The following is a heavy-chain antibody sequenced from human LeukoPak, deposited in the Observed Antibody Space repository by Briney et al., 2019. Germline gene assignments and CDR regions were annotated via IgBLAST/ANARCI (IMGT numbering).Heavy chain of an antibody. J-gene: IGHJ4*02. CDR3: ARDNDFDY. D-gene: IGHD2-8*01. Sequence: GASVKVSCKASGYTFTGYFMHWVRQAPGQGLEWMGWINPNSGGTNYAQKFQGRVTMTGDTSISTAYMDLSSLRSDDTAVYYCARDNDFDYWGQGTLVTVSS. CDR2: INPNSGGT. CDR1: GYTFTGYF. V-gene: IGHV1-2*02.